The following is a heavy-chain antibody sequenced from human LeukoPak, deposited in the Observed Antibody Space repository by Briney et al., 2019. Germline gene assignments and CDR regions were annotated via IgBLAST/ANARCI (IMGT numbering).Heavy chain of an antibody. D-gene: IGHD5-24*01. CDR2: TSSSDPGT. CDR1: GFTVSSNY. V-gene: IGHV3-66*03. CDR3: ARETPQVAEMATNAFDI. J-gene: IGHJ3*02. Sequence: PGGSLRLSCAASGFTVSSNYMSWVRQAPGKGLEWVAATSSSDPGTYHADSVGGRFTISRDNSKNTLYLQMNSLRAEDTAVYYCARETPQVAEMATNAFDIWGQGTMVTVSS.